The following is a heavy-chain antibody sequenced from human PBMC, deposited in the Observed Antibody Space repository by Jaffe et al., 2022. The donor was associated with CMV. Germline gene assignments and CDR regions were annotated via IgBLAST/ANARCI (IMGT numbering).Heavy chain of an antibody. CDR2: ISGNGGRT. CDR1: GFTFINHG. V-gene: IGHV3-23*01. D-gene: IGHD6-19*01. CDR3: AKEMYSSGWGGGDFDF. J-gene: IGHJ4*02. Sequence: EVHLLESGGGLVQPGGSLRLTCAASGFTFINHGMSWVRQAPGKGLEWVSGISGNGGRTFYADSLQGRFTISRDNSNNTLSLQMNSLRAEDTAIYYCAKEMYSSGWGGGDFDFWGQGTLVTVSS.